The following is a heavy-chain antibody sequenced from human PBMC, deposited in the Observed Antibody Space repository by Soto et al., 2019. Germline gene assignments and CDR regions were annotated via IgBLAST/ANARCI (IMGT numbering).Heavy chain of an antibody. D-gene: IGHD3-3*01. CDR2: IIPIFGST. V-gene: IGHV1-69*12. J-gene: IGHJ5*02. CDR1: GGTFSNSA. Sequence: QVQLVQSGAEVRKPGSSVKVSCKASGGTFSNSAITWVRQAPGQGLEWVGGIIPIFGSTNYAQKFQGRVTSTAEESTSTAYMELSSLTSEDTAVYYCARDGDLRSDFWSGPLGGGWFDPWGQGTLVTVSS. CDR3: ARDGDLRSDFWSGPLGGGWFDP.